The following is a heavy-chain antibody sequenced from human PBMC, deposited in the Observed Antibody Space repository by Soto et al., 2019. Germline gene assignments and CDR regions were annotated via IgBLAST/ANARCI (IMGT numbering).Heavy chain of an antibody. V-gene: IGHV3-30*18. CDR1: GFTFSSYG. D-gene: IGHD1-26*01. J-gene: IGHJ4*02. CDR2: ISYDGSNK. CDR3: AKDNGRRELLTFAFDY. Sequence: PGGSLRLSCAASGFTFSSYGMRWVRQAPGKGLEWVAVISYDGSNKYYADSVKGRFTISRDNSKNTLYLQMNSLRAEDTAVYYCAKDNGRRELLTFAFDYWGQGTLVTVPQ.